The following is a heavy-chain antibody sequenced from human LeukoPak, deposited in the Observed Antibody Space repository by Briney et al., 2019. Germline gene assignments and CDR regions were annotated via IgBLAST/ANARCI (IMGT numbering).Heavy chain of an antibody. V-gene: IGHV4-61*02. Sequence: PSETLSLTCTVSGGSISSDTYYWSWIRQPAGKGLEWIGRIYTSGSTNYNPSLKSRVTISVDTSKNQSSLKLSSVTAADTAVYYCARNSCPSGSCYENRGYFDYWGQGTLVTVSS. CDR3: ARNSCPSGSCYENRGYFDY. D-gene: IGHD2-15*01. CDR1: GGSISSDTYY. J-gene: IGHJ4*02. CDR2: IYTSGST.